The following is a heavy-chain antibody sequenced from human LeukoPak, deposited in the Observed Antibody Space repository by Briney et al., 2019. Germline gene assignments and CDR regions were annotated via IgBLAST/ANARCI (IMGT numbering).Heavy chain of an antibody. CDR3: ARLPSFSGPRIKNYYYYGMDV. CDR2: IYYSGST. D-gene: IGHD6-19*01. J-gene: IGHJ6*02. V-gene: IGHV4-59*08. CDR1: GGSISSYY. Sequence: SETLSLTCTVSGGSISSYYWTWIRQPPGKGLEWIGYIYYSGSTNYNPSLKSRVTISVDTSKNQFSLKLGSVTAADTAVYYCARLPSFSGPRIKNYYYYGMDVWGQGTTVTVSS.